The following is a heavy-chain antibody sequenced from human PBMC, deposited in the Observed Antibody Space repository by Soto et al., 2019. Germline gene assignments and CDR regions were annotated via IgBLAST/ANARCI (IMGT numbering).Heavy chain of an antibody. D-gene: IGHD6-25*01. CDR1: GDSISNSHW. V-gene: IGHV4-4*02. J-gene: IGHJ4*02. CDR3: ARGETQQQRDY. CDR2: IHHSGST. Sequence: QVQLQESGPGLVKPSGTLSLTCAVSGDSISNSHWWSWVRQPPGKGLEWIGEIHHSGSTKYNPSLESRVXXSXXRSKNTFFLRLTSVTAADTAVYFCARGETQQQRDYWGQGTLVTVSS.